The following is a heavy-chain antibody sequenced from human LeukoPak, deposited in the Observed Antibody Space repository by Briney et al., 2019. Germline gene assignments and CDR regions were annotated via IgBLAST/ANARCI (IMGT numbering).Heavy chain of an antibody. Sequence: GGSLRLSCEASGFTFSSYVMTWVRQAPGKGLEWVAFTSHDGGSTYYADFVEGRFTISRDIYKSTVYLQMNSLRAEDTAVYYCAKATGGWPRYFDYWGQGTLVTVSS. CDR3: AKATGGWPRYFDY. CDR2: TSHDGGST. J-gene: IGHJ4*02. D-gene: IGHD6-19*01. CDR1: GFTFSSYV. V-gene: IGHV3-30*18.